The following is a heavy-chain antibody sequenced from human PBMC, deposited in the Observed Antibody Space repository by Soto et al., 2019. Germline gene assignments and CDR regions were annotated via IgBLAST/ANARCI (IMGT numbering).Heavy chain of an antibody. V-gene: IGHV3-53*01. CDR3: ASWLEREHAYDI. D-gene: IGHD1-1*01. Sequence: DVQLVASGGGLIQPGGSLRLSCAALGLTVRGKKYITWVRQAPGKGLEWVSALYDVDGTYYADSAKGRFTISRENSNNIIYLQMNSLGPDDTAVYYCASWLEREHAYDIWGLGTMVTVSS. CDR1: GLTVRGKKY. CDR2: LYDVDGT. J-gene: IGHJ3*02.